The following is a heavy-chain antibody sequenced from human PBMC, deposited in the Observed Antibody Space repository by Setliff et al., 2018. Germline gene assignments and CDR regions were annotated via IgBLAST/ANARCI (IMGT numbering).Heavy chain of an antibody. Sequence: SETLSLTCTVSGGSIRNHYWSWIRQPAGKGLEWIGRIYTSGSTNYNPSLKSRVTMSVDTSKNQFSLKLSSVTAADTAVYYCARKGISALSGAFDMWGQGTMVTVSS. CDR2: IYTSGST. CDR1: GGSIRNHY. V-gene: IGHV4-4*07. J-gene: IGHJ3*02. CDR3: ARKGISALSGAFDM. D-gene: IGHD1-26*01.